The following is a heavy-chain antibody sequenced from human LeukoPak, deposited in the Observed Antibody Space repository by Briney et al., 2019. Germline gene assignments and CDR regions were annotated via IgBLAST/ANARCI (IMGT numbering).Heavy chain of an antibody. V-gene: IGHV4-59*11. CDR2: TFYTGST. J-gene: IGHJ3*02. D-gene: IGHD7-27*01. CDR1: GGSISSHY. CDR3: ARVNWGGFDI. Sequence: SETLSLTCFVSGGSISSHYWTWIRQPPGKGLECIGDTFYTGSTTYSPSLKSRATISIETSKNQISLKLRSVTAADTAVYFCARVNWGGFDIWGQGTLATVSS.